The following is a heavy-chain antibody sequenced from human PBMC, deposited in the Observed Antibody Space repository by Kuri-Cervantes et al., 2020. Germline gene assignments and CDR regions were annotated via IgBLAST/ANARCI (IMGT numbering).Heavy chain of an antibody. Sequence: GGSLRLSCKASGGTFSSYAISWVRQAPGQGLEWMGGIIPIFGTANYAQKFQGRVTITADKSTSTAYMELSSLRSEDTAVYYCASYYGGNSPYFDYWGQGTLVTVSS. CDR3: ASYYGGNSPYFDY. CDR2: IIPIFGTA. J-gene: IGHJ4*02. V-gene: IGHV1-69*06. D-gene: IGHD4-23*01. CDR1: GGTFSSYA.